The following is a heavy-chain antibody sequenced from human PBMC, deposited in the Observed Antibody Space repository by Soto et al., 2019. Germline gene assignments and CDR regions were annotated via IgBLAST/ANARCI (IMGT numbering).Heavy chain of an antibody. J-gene: IGHJ6*02. CDR2: IYSGGST. D-gene: IGHD3-9*01. CDR1: GFIVSSKY. Sequence: PGGSLRLSCAGSGFIVSSKYMSWVRQVPGKGLEWVSIIYSGGSTYYADSVKGRFTVSRDNSKNTLYLQMNSLRVEDTAVYYCARDLHEGPRYHSYYYGMDVWGQGTTVTVSS. CDR3: ARDLHEGPRYHSYYYGMDV. V-gene: IGHV3-66*01.